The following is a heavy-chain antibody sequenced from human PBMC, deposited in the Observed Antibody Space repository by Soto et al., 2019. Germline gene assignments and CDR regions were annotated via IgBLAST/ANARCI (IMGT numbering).Heavy chain of an antibody. J-gene: IGHJ4*02. D-gene: IGHD3-10*01. CDR2: ISGSGGST. Sequence: EVQLLESGGGLVQPGGSLRLSCAASGFTFSSYAMSWVRQAPGKGLEWVSAISGSGGSTYYADSVKGRFTISRDKSKNTPYLQMNRLRAEDTAVYYCAKASGWFGEFDYWGQGTLVTVSS. CDR1: GFTFSSYA. CDR3: AKASGWFGEFDY. V-gene: IGHV3-23*01.